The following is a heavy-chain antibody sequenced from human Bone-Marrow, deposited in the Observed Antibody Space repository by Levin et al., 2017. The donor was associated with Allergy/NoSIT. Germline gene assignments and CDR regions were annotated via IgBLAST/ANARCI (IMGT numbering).Heavy chain of an antibody. CDR3: AASPVKHTVTTDY. CDR1: GYSFTSYW. D-gene: IGHD4-17*01. CDR2: IDPSDSYT. V-gene: IGHV5-10-1*01. J-gene: IGHJ4*02. Sequence: GGSLRLSCKGSGYSFTSYWISWVRQMPGKGLEWMGRIDPSDSYTNYSPSFQGHVTISADKSISTAYLQWSSLKASDTAMYYCAASPVKHTVTTDYWGQGTLVTVSS.